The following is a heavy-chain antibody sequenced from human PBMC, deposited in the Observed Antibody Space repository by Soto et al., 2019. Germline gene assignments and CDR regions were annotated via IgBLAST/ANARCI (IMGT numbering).Heavy chain of an antibody. D-gene: IGHD3-3*02. CDR3: SRVRLSIAVNDALDV. CDR1: GFTFSDYV. Sequence: QVRLVESGGGLVQPGTSLRLSCAASGFTFSDYVIHWVRQAAGKGLEWVASMTYDGATEYYADSVKGRFTMSRDNSKRALSLQMNSLRPDDTAGYYCSRVRLSIAVNDALDVWGQGTTVTVSS. V-gene: IGHV3-30*14. J-gene: IGHJ3*01. CDR2: MTYDGATE.